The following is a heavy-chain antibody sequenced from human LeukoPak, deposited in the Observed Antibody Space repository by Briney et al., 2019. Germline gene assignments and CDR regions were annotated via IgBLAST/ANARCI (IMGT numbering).Heavy chain of an antibody. V-gene: IGHV4-39*01. CDR2: IYYSGST. Sequence: SETLSLTCTVSGGSISSSSYYWGWIRQPPGKGLEWIGSIYYSGSTYYNPSLKSRVTISVDTSKNQFSLKLSSVTAADTAVYYCARIQAPYYDFWSGYYETYRDVWGKGTTVTVSS. CDR1: GGSISSSSYY. J-gene: IGHJ6*03. CDR3: ARIQAPYYDFWSGYYETYRDV. D-gene: IGHD3-3*01.